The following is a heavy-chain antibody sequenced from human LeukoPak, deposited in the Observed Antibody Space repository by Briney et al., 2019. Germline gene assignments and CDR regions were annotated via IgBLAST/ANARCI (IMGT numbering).Heavy chain of an antibody. V-gene: IGHV3-9*01. Sequence: GGSLRLSCAASGFTFDDYAMHWIRQAPGKGLEWVSGISWNSGSIGYADSVKGRFTISRDNAKNSLYLQMNSLRAEDTALYYCAKDRGSGIAAAGSYFDYWGQGTLVTVSS. CDR3: AKDRGSGIAAAGSYFDY. J-gene: IGHJ4*02. CDR2: ISWNSGSI. D-gene: IGHD6-13*01. CDR1: GFTFDDYA.